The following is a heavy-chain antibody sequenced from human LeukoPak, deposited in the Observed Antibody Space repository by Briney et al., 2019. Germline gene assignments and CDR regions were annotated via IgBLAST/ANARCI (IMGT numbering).Heavy chain of an antibody. D-gene: IGHD4-11*01. V-gene: IGHV1-2*06. CDR2: INPNSGGT. CDR3: AVNDYSNYHPGGVYGVDV. J-gene: IGHJ6*02. Sequence: ASVKVSCKASGYTFTGYYMHWVRQAPGQGLEWMGRINPNSGGTNYTQKFQGRVTMTRDTSISTAHMELSRLRSDDTAVYYCAVNDYSNYHPGGVYGVDVWGQGTTVTVSS. CDR1: GYTFTGYY.